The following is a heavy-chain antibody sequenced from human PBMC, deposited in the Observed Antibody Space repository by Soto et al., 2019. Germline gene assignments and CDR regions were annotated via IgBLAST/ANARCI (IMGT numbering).Heavy chain of an antibody. J-gene: IGHJ4*02. Sequence: QVQLVQSGAEVKKPGASVKVSCKASGYTFTSYGFSWVRQAPGQGLEWMGWISTYNGNTNYAQKFQGRVTMTTDTTTSTACMELRGLRSDDTAVYYCAREATSFGSSGYWGQGTLVTVSS. CDR1: GYTFTSYG. CDR3: AREATSFGSSGY. D-gene: IGHD5-18*01. V-gene: IGHV1-18*01. CDR2: ISTYNGNT.